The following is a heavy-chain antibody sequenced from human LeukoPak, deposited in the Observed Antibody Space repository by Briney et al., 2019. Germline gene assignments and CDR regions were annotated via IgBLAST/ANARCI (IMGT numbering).Heavy chain of an antibody. Sequence: GGSLRLSCAASGFTFDDYAMHWVRQAPGKGLEWVSLISGDGGSTYYADPVKGRFTISRDNSKNSLYLQMNSLRTEDTALYYCAKGLIINVRGEELDYWGQGTLVTVSS. CDR3: AKGLIINVRGEELDY. V-gene: IGHV3-43*02. CDR1: GFTFDDYA. CDR2: ISGDGGST. J-gene: IGHJ4*02. D-gene: IGHD3-10*01.